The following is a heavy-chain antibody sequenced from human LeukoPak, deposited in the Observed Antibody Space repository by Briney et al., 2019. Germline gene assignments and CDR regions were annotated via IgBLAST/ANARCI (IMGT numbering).Heavy chain of an antibody. V-gene: IGHV1-2*02. J-gene: IGHJ4*02. CDR1: GYTIIGYY. CDR3: ARAHCSSTNCYQFDY. D-gene: IGHD2-2*01. CDR2: INPNSGGT. Sequence: GASVKVSCKASGYTIIGYYIHWVRQAPGQGLEWMGWINPNSGGTNYAQKFQGRVTMTRDTSISTAYMELSRLISDDTAVYHCARAHCSSTNCYQFDYWGQGTLVTVSS.